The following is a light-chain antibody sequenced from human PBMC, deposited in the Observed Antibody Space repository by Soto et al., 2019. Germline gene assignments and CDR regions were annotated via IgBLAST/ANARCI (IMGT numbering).Light chain of an antibody. CDR2: EGS. J-gene: IGLJ3*02. CDR3: SSYAQSRTVV. CDR1: SSDVGGYNY. V-gene: IGLV2-23*01. Sequence: QSALTQPASVSGSPGQSITISCTGTSSDVGGYNYVSWYQQHPGKAPKLMIYEGSKRPSGVSNRFSGSKSGNTASLTISGLQAEDEADYYCSSYAQSRTVVFGGGTKVTVL.